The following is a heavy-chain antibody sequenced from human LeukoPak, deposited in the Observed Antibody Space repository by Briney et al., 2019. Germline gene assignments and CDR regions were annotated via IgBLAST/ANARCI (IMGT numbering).Heavy chain of an antibody. CDR3: ARAYGDYPIDY. CDR1: GFTFSSYE. J-gene: IGHJ4*02. CDR2: ISSSGSTI. V-gene: IGHV3-48*03. Sequence: GGSLRLSCAASGFTFSSYEMNWVRQAPGKGLEWVSYISSSGSTIYYADSVKGRFTISRDNAKNSLYLQMNSLRAEDTALYYCARAYGDYPIDYWGQGTLVTVSS. D-gene: IGHD4-17*01.